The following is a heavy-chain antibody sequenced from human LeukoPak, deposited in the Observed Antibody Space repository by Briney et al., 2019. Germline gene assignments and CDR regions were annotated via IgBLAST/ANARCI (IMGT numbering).Heavy chain of an antibody. J-gene: IGHJ6*02. CDR2: IKQDGSEK. CDR1: GFTFSSYG. CDR3: ARADGYSSGWDALNYYSYYYGMDV. D-gene: IGHD6-19*01. V-gene: IGHV3-7*01. Sequence: GGSLRLSCAASGFTFSSYGMHWVRQAPGKGLEWVANIKQDGSEKYYVDSVKGRFTISRDNAKNSLYLQMNSLRAEDTAVYYCARADGYSSGWDALNYYSYYYGMDVWGQGTTVTVSS.